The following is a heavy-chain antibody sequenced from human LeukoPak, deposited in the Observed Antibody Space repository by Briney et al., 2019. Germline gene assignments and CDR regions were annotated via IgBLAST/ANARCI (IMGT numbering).Heavy chain of an antibody. CDR3: ARDRYCSGVSCYGDAFDL. V-gene: IGHV3-53*01. J-gene: IGHJ3*01. CDR1: GFSVRSNY. D-gene: IGHD2-15*01. Sequence: GSLRPSCAASGFSVRSNYMSWVRQSPRKGLERVSIMYSGGSTDYADHVKGRFIISRDHSKHTLYVQMNSLRAEDKAVYYCARDRYCSGVSCYGDAFDLWGEGTMVTVSS. CDR2: MYSGGST.